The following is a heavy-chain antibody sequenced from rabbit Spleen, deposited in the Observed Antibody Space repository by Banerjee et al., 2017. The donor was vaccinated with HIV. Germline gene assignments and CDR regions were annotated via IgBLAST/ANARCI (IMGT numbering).Heavy chain of an antibody. CDR1: GFDFSAYTF. CDR3: ARDLVTVIGWNFNL. Sequence: EQLEESGGGLVKPEGSLTLTCKASGFDFSAYTFMCWVRQAPGKGLEWIACINAATGKPVYATWASGRFTISRTSSTTVTLQMTSLTAADTATYICARDLVTVIGWNFNLWGPGTLVTVS. CDR2: INAATGKP. D-gene: IGHD5-1*01. J-gene: IGHJ4*01. V-gene: IGHV1S45*01.